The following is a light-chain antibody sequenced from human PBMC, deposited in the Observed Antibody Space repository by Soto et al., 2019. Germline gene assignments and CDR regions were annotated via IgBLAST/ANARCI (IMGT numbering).Light chain of an antibody. CDR1: QSVSSF. V-gene: IGKV3-11*01. J-gene: IGKJ3*01. CDR2: DAS. CDR3: QARSNWPS. Sequence: EIVLTQSPGTLSLSPGDRATLSCRASQSVSSFLAWYQEKPGQSPRLLIYDASNRATGIPTRFSGSGSGTDFTLTISSLEPEDFAVYYCQARSNWPSFGPGTKVDI.